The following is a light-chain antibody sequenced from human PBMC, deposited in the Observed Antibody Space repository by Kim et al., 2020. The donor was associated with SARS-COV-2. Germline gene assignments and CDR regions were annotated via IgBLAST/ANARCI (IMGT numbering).Light chain of an antibody. V-gene: IGLV3-1*01. CDR1: KLGHKY. Sequence: SYELTQPPSVSVFPGQTATITCSGDKLGHKYVSWFQQKPGQSPVLVIYQDDKRPSGIPERFSGSNSGNTSNLTISGTQAMDEADYYCQAWDSNTVVFGGG. CDR3: QAWDSNTVV. J-gene: IGLJ2*01. CDR2: QDD.